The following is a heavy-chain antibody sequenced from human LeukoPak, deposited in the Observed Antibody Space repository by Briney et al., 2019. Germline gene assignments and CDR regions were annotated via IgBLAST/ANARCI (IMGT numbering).Heavy chain of an antibody. J-gene: IGHJ6*02. D-gene: IGHD6-13*01. V-gene: IGHV4-59*01. Sequence: PSETLSLTCTVSGGSISSYYWSWLRQPPGKGLEWFGYIYYSGSTNYNPSLKSRVTISVDTSKNQFSLKLSSVTAADTAVYYCARTDSSSWSNYYYGMDVWGQGTTVTVSS. CDR3: ARTDSSSWSNYYYGMDV. CDR2: IYYSGST. CDR1: GGSISSYY.